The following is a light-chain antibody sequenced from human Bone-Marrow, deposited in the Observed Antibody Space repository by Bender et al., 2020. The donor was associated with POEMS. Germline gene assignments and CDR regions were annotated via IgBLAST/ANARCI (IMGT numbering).Light chain of an antibody. CDR3: QVWDHGSGHCV. CDR1: NIGSKS. Sequence: SYVLTQPPSVSVAPGQTATITCGGNNIGSKSVHWYQQKPGQAPVLVIYKDVERPSGIPERFSGFNSANTATLTISRVGAGDEAAYYCQVWDHGSGHCVFGGGTKVSVL. J-gene: IGLJ2*01. CDR2: KDV. V-gene: IGLV3-21*02.